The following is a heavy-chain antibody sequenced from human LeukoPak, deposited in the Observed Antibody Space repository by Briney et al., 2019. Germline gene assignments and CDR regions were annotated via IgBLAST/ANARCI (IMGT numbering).Heavy chain of an antibody. V-gene: IGHV3-7*01. J-gene: IGHJ4*02. CDR1: GFIFSNYW. CDR3: ARLYQHDSSTYRPLDY. Sequence: GGSLRLSCATSGFIFSNYWMSWVRHAPGKGLERVANIKQDGSETYYVDSVKGRFTISRDDAKNSLYLQMNSLRAEDTAVYYCARLYQHDSSTYRPLDYWGQGTLVSVSS. CDR2: IKQDGSET. D-gene: IGHD3-22*01.